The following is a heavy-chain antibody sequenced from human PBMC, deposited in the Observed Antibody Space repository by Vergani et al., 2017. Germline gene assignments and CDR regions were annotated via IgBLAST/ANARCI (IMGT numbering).Heavy chain of an antibody. D-gene: IGHD1-1*01. CDR2: INPNSGGK. CDR3: ARGLTRLHTTGTTGNQPGHDAFDI. Sequence: QVQLVQSGAEVKKPGASVKVSCKASGYSFTGYYMHWVRQAPGQGLQWMGWINPNSGGKNYAQKFQGWVTMIRDTSFSTAYMELSRLRSDDTAVYYCARGLTRLHTTGTTGNQPGHDAFDIWGQGTMVTVSS. CDR1: GYSFTGYY. J-gene: IGHJ3*02. V-gene: IGHV1-2*04.